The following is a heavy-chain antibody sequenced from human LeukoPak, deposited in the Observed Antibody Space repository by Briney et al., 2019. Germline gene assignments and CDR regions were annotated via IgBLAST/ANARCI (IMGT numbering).Heavy chain of an antibody. Sequence: GGSLRLSCAASGFTFSSYGMHRARQAPGKGLEWVAFIRYDGSNKYYADSVKGRFTISRDNSKNTLYLQMNSLRAEDTAVYYCAKDRGYTLDYWGQGTLVTVSS. D-gene: IGHD5-24*01. CDR1: GFTFSSYG. CDR2: IRYDGSNK. J-gene: IGHJ4*02. V-gene: IGHV3-30*02. CDR3: AKDRGYTLDY.